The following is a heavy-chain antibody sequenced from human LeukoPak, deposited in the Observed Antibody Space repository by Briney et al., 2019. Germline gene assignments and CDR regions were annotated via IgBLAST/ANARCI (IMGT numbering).Heavy chain of an antibody. V-gene: IGHV3-23*01. J-gene: IGHJ4*02. CDR2: ISGSGGST. CDR1: GFTFSSYA. CDR3: AKDLLWFGELSGFDY. Sequence: GGSLRLSCAASGFTFSSYAMSWVRQAPGKGLEWVSAISGSGGSTYYADSVKGRFTISRDNSKNTLYLQMNSLRAEDTAVYYCAKDLLWFGELSGFDYWGQGTLVTVSS. D-gene: IGHD3-10*01.